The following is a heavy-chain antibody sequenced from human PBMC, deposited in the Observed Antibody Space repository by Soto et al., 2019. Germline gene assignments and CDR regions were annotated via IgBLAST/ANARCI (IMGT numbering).Heavy chain of an antibody. J-gene: IGHJ6*02. V-gene: IGHV1-8*01. CDR2: MNPNNGNT. Sequence: QVQLVQSGAEVKKPGASVKVSCKASGYTFTSYDINWVRQATGQGLEWMGWMNPNNGNTGYAQKFQGRVTMTRNTYITTAYMELSSLRSEDTAVYYCARQYYDFWSGYNYGMDVWGQGTTVTVSS. CDR3: ARQYYDFWSGYNYGMDV. D-gene: IGHD3-3*01. CDR1: GYTFTSYD.